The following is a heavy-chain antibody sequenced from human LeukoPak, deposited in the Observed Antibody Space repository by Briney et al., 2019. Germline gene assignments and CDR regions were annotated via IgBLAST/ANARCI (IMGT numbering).Heavy chain of an antibody. J-gene: IGHJ4*02. D-gene: IGHD6-13*01. CDR1: GGSISSYY. CDR3: ARGQGRAAGYFDY. CDR2: IYYSGST. V-gene: IGHV4-59*01. Sequence: PSETLSLTCTVSGGSISSYYWGWIRQPPGKGLEWIGYIYYSGSTNYNPSLKSRVTISVDTSKNQFSLKLSSVTAADTAVYYCARGQGRAAGYFDYWGQGTLVTVSS.